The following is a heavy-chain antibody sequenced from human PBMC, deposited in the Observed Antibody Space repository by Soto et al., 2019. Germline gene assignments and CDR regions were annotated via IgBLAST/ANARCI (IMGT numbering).Heavy chain of an antibody. CDR1: GFTVTTYG. CDR3: ASIADY. V-gene: IGHV3-30*03. CDR2: LTHDGSRD. D-gene: IGHD2-21*01. J-gene: IGHJ4*02. Sequence: QVQLVESGGGVVQPGRSLRLSCAAAGFTVTTYGMQWVRQAPGKGLEWVARLTHDGSRDFYADSVKGRFTISRDTSKNHLDLPMKRLRPEDTAGYYCASIADYWGQGTLVTVSS.